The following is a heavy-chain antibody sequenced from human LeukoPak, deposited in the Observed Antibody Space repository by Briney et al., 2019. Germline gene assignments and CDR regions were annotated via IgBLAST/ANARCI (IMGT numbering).Heavy chain of an antibody. CDR1: GFTFSSYG. D-gene: IGHD6-13*01. Sequence: GGSLRLSCAASGFTFSSYGMHWVRQAPGKGLEWVAVISYDGSNKYYADSVKGRFTISRDNSKNTLYLQMNSLRAEDTAVYYCATTGYSSRNYWGQGTLVTVSS. V-gene: IGHV3-30*03. J-gene: IGHJ4*02. CDR3: ATTGYSSRNY. CDR2: ISYDGSNK.